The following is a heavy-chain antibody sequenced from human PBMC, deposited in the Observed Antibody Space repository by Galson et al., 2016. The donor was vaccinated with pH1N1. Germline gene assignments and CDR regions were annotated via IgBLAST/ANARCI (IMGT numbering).Heavy chain of an antibody. CDR2: IWYDGSNQ. CDR1: GFTFSNHA. D-gene: IGHD2-15*01. J-gene: IGHJ4*02. Sequence: SLRLSCAASGFTFSNHAMHWVRHVPGKGLDWVALIWYDGSNQYYTDSVKGRFTISRDNSNNTLYLQMKSLRVEDTAVYYCARESWRFGGDFDYWGQGTLVAVSS. CDR3: ARESWRFGGDFDY. V-gene: IGHV3-33*01.